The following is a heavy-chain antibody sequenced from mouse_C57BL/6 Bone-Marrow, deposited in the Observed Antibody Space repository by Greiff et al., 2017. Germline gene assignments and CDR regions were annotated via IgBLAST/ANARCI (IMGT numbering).Heavy chain of an antibody. Sequence: EVQLQQPGAELVRPGASVKLSCTASGSNIKDYYMHWVKQRPEQGLEWIGRIDPEDGDTEYAPKFQGKATLTADTSSNTAYLQLSSLTSEDTAVYYCARYYGYGYAMDYWGQGTSVTVSS. CDR1: GSNIKDYY. CDR3: ARYYGYGYAMDY. CDR2: IDPEDGDT. D-gene: IGHD2-2*01. J-gene: IGHJ4*01. V-gene: IGHV14-1*01.